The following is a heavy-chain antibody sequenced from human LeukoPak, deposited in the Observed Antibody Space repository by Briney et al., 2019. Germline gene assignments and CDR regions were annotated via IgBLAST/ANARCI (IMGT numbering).Heavy chain of an antibody. CDR3: ATDLTGPEDY. CDR1: GFTFTSYS. CDR2: ISSGSSYI. V-gene: IGHV3-21*01. Sequence: GGSLRLSCAASGFTFTSYSMNWVRQAPGKGLEWVSSISSGSSYIYYADSVKGRFTISRDNAKNTLYLQMNSLRADDTAVYYCATDLTGPEDYWGQGTLVTVSS. J-gene: IGHJ4*02.